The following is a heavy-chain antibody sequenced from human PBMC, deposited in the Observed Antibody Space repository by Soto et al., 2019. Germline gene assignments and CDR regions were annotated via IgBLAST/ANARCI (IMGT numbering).Heavy chain of an antibody. J-gene: IGHJ4*02. CDR2: IVPTVDTS. V-gene: IGHV1-69*14. D-gene: IGHD5-12*01. CDR1: GATFSSYA. Sequence: QVQLVQSGAEVMQTASSVKVSCKTSGATFSSYAITWVRQAPGQGLEWMGGIVPTVDTSTYAQKFQGRVTITADKFTNTVDMELSSLRSDDTAVYYCVRVVAIPGYPDNWGQGTLVTVSS. CDR3: VRVVAIPGYPDN.